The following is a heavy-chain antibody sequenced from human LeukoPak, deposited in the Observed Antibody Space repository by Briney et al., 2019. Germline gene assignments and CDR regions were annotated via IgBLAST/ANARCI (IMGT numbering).Heavy chain of an antibody. CDR1: GGSFSGYY. CDR2: INHSGST. J-gene: IGHJ4*02. Sequence: PSETLSLTCTVYGGSFSGYYWSWIRQPPGKGLEWIGEINHSGSTNYNPSLKSRVTISVDTSKNQFSLKLSSVTAADTAVYYCARVDTMVRGVINRVFDYWGQGTLVTVSS. D-gene: IGHD3-10*01. V-gene: IGHV4-34*01. CDR3: ARVDTMVRGVINRVFDY.